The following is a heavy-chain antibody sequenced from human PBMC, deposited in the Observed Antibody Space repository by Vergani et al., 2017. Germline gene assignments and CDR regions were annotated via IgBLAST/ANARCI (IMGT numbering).Heavy chain of an antibody. J-gene: IGHJ6*03. D-gene: IGHD6-6*01. V-gene: IGHV3-23*01. CDR2: ISGSGGST. Sequence: EVQLLESGGGLVQPGGSLRLSCAASGFTFSSYAMSWVRQAPGKGLEWVSAISGSGGSTYHADSVKGRFTISRDNSKNTLYMQMNSLGAEDTAVYYCAKEGSSIAARQVYYYMDVWGKGTTVTVSS. CDR1: GFTFSSYA. CDR3: AKEGSSIAARQVYYYMDV.